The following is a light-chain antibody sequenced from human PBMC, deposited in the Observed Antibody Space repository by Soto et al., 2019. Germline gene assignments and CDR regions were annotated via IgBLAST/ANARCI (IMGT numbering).Light chain of an antibody. V-gene: IGKV3-20*01. CDR3: QQYDTSPPKYT. CDR2: GAS. J-gene: IGKJ2*01. CDR1: ESVSSIY. Sequence: EIVLTQSPGTLCLSPGERATLSCRASESVSSIYLAWYQQKPGQAPRVLIYGASTRATGIPDRFSGSGSGTDFTLTISSLEPEDFAVYYCQQYDTSPPKYTFGQGTKLEIK.